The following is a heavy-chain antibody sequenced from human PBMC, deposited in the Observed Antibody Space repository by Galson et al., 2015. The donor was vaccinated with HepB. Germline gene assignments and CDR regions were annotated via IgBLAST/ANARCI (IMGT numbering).Heavy chain of an antibody. CDR2: ISGNSRTI. J-gene: IGHJ4*02. D-gene: IGHD4-11*01. V-gene: IGHV3-23*01. CDR3: VTEPDYSQYSFDY. Sequence: SLRLSCAASGFTFYTYAMSWVRQSPGKGLEWVSAISGNSRTIHYADSVKGRFTISRDNSKNTLYLQMDSLRTEDTAVYYCVTEPDYSQYSFDYWGQGTLVTVSS. CDR1: GFTFYTYA.